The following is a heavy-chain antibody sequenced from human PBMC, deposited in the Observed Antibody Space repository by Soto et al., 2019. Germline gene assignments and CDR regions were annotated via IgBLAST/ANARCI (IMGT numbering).Heavy chain of an antibody. CDR2: IYYSGST. CDR1: GGSVSSGSYY. V-gene: IGHV4-61*01. J-gene: IGHJ6*02. CDR3: ARVTVSSYYGMDV. Sequence: WETLSLTCTVSGGSVSSGSYYWSWIRQRPGKGLEWIGYIYYSGSTNYNPSLKSRVTISVDTSKNQCSLKLSSVTAAATAVYYCARVTVSSYYGMDVWGQGTTVTVSS. D-gene: IGHD2-21*02.